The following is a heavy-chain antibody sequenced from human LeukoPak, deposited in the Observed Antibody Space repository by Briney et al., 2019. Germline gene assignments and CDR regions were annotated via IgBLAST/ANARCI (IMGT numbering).Heavy chain of an antibody. CDR3: ARKYGYSSRRAYFQH. CDR2: IYYGGST. J-gene: IGHJ1*01. Sequence: SETLSLTCTVFGGSISTYYWTWIRQPPGKGLEWIGYIYYGGSTNYNPPLKSRVTISVDTSKNQFSLKLSSVTAADTAVYYCARKYGYSSRRAYFQHWGQGTLVTVSS. CDR1: GGSISTYY. V-gene: IGHV4-59*12. D-gene: IGHD6-13*01.